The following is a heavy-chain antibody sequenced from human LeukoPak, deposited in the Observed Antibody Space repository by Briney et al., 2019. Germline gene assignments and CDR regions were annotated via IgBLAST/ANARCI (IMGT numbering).Heavy chain of an antibody. D-gene: IGHD3-9*01. Sequence: GGSLRLSCAASGFTFSNYAMSWVRQAPGKGLEWVSAVSGRDTSTYYTDSVKGRFTISRDNSKNTLYLQMNSMSAEDTAIYYCARWGDYDVLTGYYDSDYWGQGTLVTVSS. J-gene: IGHJ4*02. CDR3: ARWGDYDVLTGYYDSDY. CDR2: VSGRDTST. V-gene: IGHV3-23*01. CDR1: GFTFSNYA.